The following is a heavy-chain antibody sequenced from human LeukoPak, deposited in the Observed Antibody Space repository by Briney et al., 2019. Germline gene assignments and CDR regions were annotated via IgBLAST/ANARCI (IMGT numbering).Heavy chain of an antibody. Sequence: GGSLRLSCAASGFTFSSYSMNWVRQAPGKGLEWVSSISSSSSYIHYADSVKGRFTISRDNAKNSLYLQMNSLRAEDTAVYYCARDRWELSSIDYWGQGTLVTVSS. V-gene: IGHV3-21*01. CDR2: ISSSSSYI. CDR1: GFTFSSYS. CDR3: ARDRWELSSIDY. J-gene: IGHJ4*02. D-gene: IGHD1-26*01.